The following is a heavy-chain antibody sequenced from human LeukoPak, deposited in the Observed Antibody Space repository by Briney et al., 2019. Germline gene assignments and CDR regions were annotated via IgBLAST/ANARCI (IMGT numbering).Heavy chain of an antibody. Sequence: SETLSLTCTVSGGSISSGSYYWSWVRQPAGKGLEWIGRIYTSGSTNYSPSLKSRVTISVDTSKNQFSLKLSSVTAADTAVYYSARGPTYCSSSRCLQGEWGQGTLVTVSS. CDR3: ARGPTYCSSSRCLQGE. J-gene: IGHJ4*02. CDR2: IYTSGST. D-gene: IGHD2-2*01. V-gene: IGHV4-61*02. CDR1: GGSISSGSYY.